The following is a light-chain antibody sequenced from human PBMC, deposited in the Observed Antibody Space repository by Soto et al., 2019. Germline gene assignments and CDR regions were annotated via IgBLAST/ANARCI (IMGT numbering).Light chain of an antibody. CDR1: QSVSSN. J-gene: IGKJ4*01. Sequence: EIVMTPSLATLSVSPGERETLSCRASQSVSSNLAWYQQKPGQTPKLLIYVASTRATGIPARFSGSGSGTEFTLTISSLQSEDFAIYYCQQYNVWPLTFGGGTTVEFK. V-gene: IGKV3-15*01. CDR3: QQYNVWPLT. CDR2: VAS.